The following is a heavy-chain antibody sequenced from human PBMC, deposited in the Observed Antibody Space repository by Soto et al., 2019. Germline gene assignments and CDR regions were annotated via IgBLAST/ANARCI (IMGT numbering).Heavy chain of an antibody. Sequence: EVQLLESGGGLVQPGGSLRLSCAASGFTFSSYAMSWVRQAPGKGLEWVSAISGSGGSTYYADSVKGLFTISRDNSKNTLYLQMNSLRAEDTAVYYCAKDIPLCDFWSGYMDVWGKGTTVTVSS. D-gene: IGHD3-3*01. V-gene: IGHV3-23*01. J-gene: IGHJ6*03. CDR3: AKDIPLCDFWSGYMDV. CDR1: GFTFSSYA. CDR2: ISGSGGST.